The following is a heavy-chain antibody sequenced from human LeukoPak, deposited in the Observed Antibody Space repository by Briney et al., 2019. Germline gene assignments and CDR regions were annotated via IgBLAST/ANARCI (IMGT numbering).Heavy chain of an antibody. CDR1: GFTFSSYG. D-gene: IGHD2-21*01. CDR2: ISYDGSNK. Sequence: GGSLRLSCAASGFTFSSYGMHWVRQAPGKGLEWVAVISYDGSNKYYADSVKGRFTISRDNSKNTRYLQMNSLRAEDTAVYYCAKGYCGGDCPFDYWGQGTLVTVSS. J-gene: IGHJ4*02. V-gene: IGHV3-30*18. CDR3: AKGYCGGDCPFDY.